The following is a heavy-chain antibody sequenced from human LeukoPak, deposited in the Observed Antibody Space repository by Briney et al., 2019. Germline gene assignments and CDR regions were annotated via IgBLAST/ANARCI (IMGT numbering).Heavy chain of an antibody. D-gene: IGHD4-11*01. CDR2: ISSSSSYI. Sequence: PGGSLRLSCVVSGFTFSSYSMNWVRQAPGKGPEWVSSISSSSSYIYYGDSMKGRFTVSRDNSKNTLYLQMNSLRAEDTAVYYCAKVGLPVTTILDYFDYWGQGTLVTVSS. V-gene: IGHV3-21*04. CDR1: GFTFSSYS. J-gene: IGHJ4*02. CDR3: AKVGLPVTTILDYFDY.